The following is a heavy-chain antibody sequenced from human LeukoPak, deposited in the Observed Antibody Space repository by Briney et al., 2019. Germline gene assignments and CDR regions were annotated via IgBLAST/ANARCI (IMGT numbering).Heavy chain of an antibody. CDR2: IRYDGSNK. Sequence: GFLRLSCAASGFTFNNYGIHWVRQAPGKGLEWVSFIRYDGSNKYYADSVKGRFTISRDNSKNTLYLQMNSLKPEDTAVYYCAKGRYLTIVTTFYFDYWGQGTLVTVSS. CDR3: AKGRYLTIVTTFYFDY. J-gene: IGHJ4*02. D-gene: IGHD4-17*01. V-gene: IGHV3-30*02. CDR1: GFTFNNYG.